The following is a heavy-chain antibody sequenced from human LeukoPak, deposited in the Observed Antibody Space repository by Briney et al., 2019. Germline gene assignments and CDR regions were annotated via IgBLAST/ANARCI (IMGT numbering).Heavy chain of an antibody. CDR3: PVSLTGYVWGSYRYRGFDY. Sequence: PGRSLRLSCAASGFTFSSYAMHWVRQAPGKGLEWVAVISYDGSNKYYTDSVKGRFTISRDNSKNTLYLQMNSLRAEDTAVYYCPVSLTGYVWGSYRYRGFDYWGQGTLVTVSS. CDR2: ISYDGSNK. J-gene: IGHJ4*02. V-gene: IGHV3-30*04. D-gene: IGHD3-16*02. CDR1: GFTFSSYA.